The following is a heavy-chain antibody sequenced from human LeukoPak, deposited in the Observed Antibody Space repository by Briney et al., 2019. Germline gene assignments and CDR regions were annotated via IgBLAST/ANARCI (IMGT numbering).Heavy chain of an antibody. Sequence: GGSLRLSCAASGFTFSSYAMSWVRQAPGKGLEWVSAISGSGGSTYYADSVKGRFTISRDNSKNTLYLQMNSLRAEDTAVYYCAKDSSQQLVPDYMDVWGKGTTVTVSS. CDR1: GFTFSSYA. D-gene: IGHD6-13*01. CDR2: ISGSGGST. CDR3: AKDSSQQLVPDYMDV. V-gene: IGHV3-23*01. J-gene: IGHJ6*03.